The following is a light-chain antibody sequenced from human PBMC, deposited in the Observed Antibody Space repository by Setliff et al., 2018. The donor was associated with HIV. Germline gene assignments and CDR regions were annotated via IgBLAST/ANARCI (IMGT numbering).Light chain of an antibody. CDR2: EVS. J-gene: IGLJ1*01. CDR3: SSYAGSNNRYV. Sequence: VLTQPPSASGSPGQSVTISCTGTSSDVGGYNYVSWYQQHPGKAPKLMIYEVSKRPSGVPDRFSGSKSGNTASLTVSGLQAEDEADYYCSSYAGSNNRYVFGTGTKVTVL. V-gene: IGLV2-8*01. CDR1: SSDVGGYNY.